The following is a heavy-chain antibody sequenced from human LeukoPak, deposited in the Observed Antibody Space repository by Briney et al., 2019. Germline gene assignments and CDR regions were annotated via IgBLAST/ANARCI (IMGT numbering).Heavy chain of an antibody. D-gene: IGHD5-24*01. V-gene: IGHV3-7*04. CDR2: IKQDGSEK. CDR3: ARGRRDGYNYVRY. Sequence: PGGSLRLSCAASGFTFSSYWMSWVRQAPGKGLEGVANIKQDGSEKYYVDSVKGRFTISRDNAKNSLYLQMNSLRAEDTAVYYCARGRRDGYNYVRYWGQGTLVTVSS. CDR1: GFTFSSYW. J-gene: IGHJ4*02.